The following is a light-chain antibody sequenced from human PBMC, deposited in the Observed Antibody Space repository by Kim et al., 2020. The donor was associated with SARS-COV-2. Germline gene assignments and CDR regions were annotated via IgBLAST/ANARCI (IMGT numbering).Light chain of an antibody. V-gene: IGKV1-33*01. CDR2: DAS. CDR1: QDIDKS. CDR3: QQFEDDFVT. Sequence: DIQLTQSPSSLSAAVGDRVTITCQASQDIDKSLNWYQHKPGKAPKILINDASNLEPGVPSRFSGGGSGTDFTFTVSDFQPEDTATYYCQQFEDDFVTFGQGTRLEIK. J-gene: IGKJ5*01.